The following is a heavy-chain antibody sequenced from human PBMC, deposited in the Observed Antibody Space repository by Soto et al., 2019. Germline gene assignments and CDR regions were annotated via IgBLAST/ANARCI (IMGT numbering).Heavy chain of an antibody. CDR1: GGTVSNSA. D-gene: IGHD2-15*01. V-gene: IGHV1-69*01. CDR3: GRGSSWTKVDY. CDR2: IIPIFGPA. J-gene: IGHJ4*02. Sequence: QVQLVQSGAEVKKPGSSVKVSCKASGGTVSNSAISWLRQAPGQGLEWMGGIIPIFGPAIYARKFRGRVTITEDDSTSTAYLELSTVRSEHTAVYYWGRGSSWTKVDYWGQGTLVTV.